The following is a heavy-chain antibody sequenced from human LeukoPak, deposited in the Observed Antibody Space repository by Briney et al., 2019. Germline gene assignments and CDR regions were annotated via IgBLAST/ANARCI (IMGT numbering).Heavy chain of an antibody. Sequence: SETLSLTCAVYGGSFSGYYWSWIRQPPGKGLEWIGEINHSGSTNYNPSLKSRVTISVDTSKNRFSLKLSSVTAADTAVYYCARGIRITMIVVVINYYYYMDVWGKGTTVTVSS. CDR1: GGSFSGYY. V-gene: IGHV4-34*01. CDR3: ARGIRITMIVVVINYYYYMDV. D-gene: IGHD3-22*01. J-gene: IGHJ6*03. CDR2: INHSGST.